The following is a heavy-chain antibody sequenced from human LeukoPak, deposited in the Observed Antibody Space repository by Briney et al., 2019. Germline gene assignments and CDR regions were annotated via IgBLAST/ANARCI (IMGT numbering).Heavy chain of an antibody. CDR2: ISGTGGST. CDR1: GFTFSNYA. CDR3: AKDVYFGPPYGMDV. J-gene: IGHJ6*04. V-gene: IGHV3-23*01. Sequence: GGSLRLSCAASGFTFSNYAMTWVRQAPGKGLEWVSAISGTGGSTYYADSVKGRFTISRDTSKNTLYLRMNSLRAEDTAVYYCAKDVYFGPPYGMDVWGKGTTVTVSS. D-gene: IGHD2-8*01.